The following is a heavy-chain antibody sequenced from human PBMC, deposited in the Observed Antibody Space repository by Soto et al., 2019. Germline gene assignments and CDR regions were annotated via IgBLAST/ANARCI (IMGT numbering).Heavy chain of an antibody. CDR2: IYYIWST. D-gene: IGHD2-2*02. Sequence: PSETLSLTCTVSGGSISSGGYYWNWIRQHPGKGLEWIGYIYYIWSTYYNPSLKSRVTISLDTSKNQFSLKLSSVTAADTAVYFFSLLLSGTAIRFYYYYYGMDVWGQGTTVTVSS. CDR1: GGSISSGGYY. V-gene: IGHV4-31*03. J-gene: IGHJ6*02. CDR3: SLLLSGTAIRFYYYYYGMDV.